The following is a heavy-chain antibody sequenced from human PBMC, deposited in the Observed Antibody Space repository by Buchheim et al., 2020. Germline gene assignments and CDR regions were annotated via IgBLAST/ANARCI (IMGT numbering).Heavy chain of an antibody. Sequence: EVQLLESGGGLVQPGGSLRLSCAASGFTFSSYAMSWVRQAPGKGLEWVSAISGSGGSTYYADSVKGRFTISRDNSKNTLYLQMNSLRAEDTAVYYCAKDLRRQLRFLEWYSRGDAFDIWGQGT. V-gene: IGHV3-23*01. D-gene: IGHD3-3*01. J-gene: IGHJ3*02. CDR2: ISGSGGST. CDR3: AKDLRRQLRFLEWYSRGDAFDI. CDR1: GFTFSSYA.